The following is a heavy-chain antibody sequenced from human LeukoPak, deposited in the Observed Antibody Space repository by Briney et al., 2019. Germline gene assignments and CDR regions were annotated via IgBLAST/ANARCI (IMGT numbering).Heavy chain of an antibody. CDR2: IYPGDSDT. CDR3: ASIGTSSGYYYPFDY. V-gene: IGHV5-51*01. CDR1: GYSFISYW. Sequence: GESLKISCKGSGYSFISYWIVWVRQMPGKGLEWMGIIYPGDSDTRYSPSFQGQVTISADKSISTAYLQWSSLKASDTAMYYCASIGTSSGYYYPFDYWGQGTLVTVSS. J-gene: IGHJ4*02. D-gene: IGHD3-22*01.